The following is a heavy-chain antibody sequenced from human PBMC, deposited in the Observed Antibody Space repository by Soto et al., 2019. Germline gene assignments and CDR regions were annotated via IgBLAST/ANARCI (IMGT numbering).Heavy chain of an antibody. V-gene: IGHV3-21*01. CDR2: ISSSSSYI. CDR1: GYTFSSYS. J-gene: IGHJ4*02. Sequence: EVQLVESGGGLVKPGGSLRLSCAASGYTFSSYSMNWVRQAPGKGLEWVSSISSSSSYIYYADSVKGRFTISRDNAKNSLYLQMNSLRAEDTAVYYCARGGRNFDYWGQGTLVTVSS. CDR3: ARGGRNFDY.